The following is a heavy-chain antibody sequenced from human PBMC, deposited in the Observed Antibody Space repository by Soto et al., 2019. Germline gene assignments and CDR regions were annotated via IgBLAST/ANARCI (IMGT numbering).Heavy chain of an antibody. J-gene: IGHJ4*02. CDR1: GFSFNSYA. CDR2: ISARGGSS. CDR3: ARDAGGQSGNFIFDS. D-gene: IGHD1-26*01. Sequence: EVQLLESGGGLVQPGGSLRLACAASGFSFNSYAMVWVRQAPGKGLEWVSVISARGGSSYFADSVKGRFTISRDNSKNTLYLQMNSLRAEDTAVYYCARDAGGQSGNFIFDSWGQGALVTVSS. V-gene: IGHV3-23*01.